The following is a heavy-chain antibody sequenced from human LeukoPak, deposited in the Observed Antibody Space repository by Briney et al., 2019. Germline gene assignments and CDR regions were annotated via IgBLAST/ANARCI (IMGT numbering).Heavy chain of an antibody. CDR1: GYTFTSYD. V-gene: IGHV1-8*02. CDR2: MNPNNGNT. Sequence: ASVKVSCKASGYTFTSYDINWVRQATGQGLEWMGWMNPNNGNTGYAQKFQGRVTMTWNTSISTAYMELSSLRSEDTAVYYCARVIKWVVRGVIIRIFDYWGQGTLVTVSS. CDR3: ARVIKWVVRGVIIRIFDY. J-gene: IGHJ4*02. D-gene: IGHD3-10*01.